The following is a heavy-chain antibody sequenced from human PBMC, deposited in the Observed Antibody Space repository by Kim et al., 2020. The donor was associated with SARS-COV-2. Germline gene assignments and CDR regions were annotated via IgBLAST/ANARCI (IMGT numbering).Heavy chain of an antibody. D-gene: IGHD2-15*01. J-gene: IGHJ4*02. CDR3: ARGDRMSQRVGIDY. V-gene: IGHV4-34*01. Sequence: NPSLKSRVTISVDTSKNQFSLKLSSVTAADTAVYYCARGDRMSQRVGIDYWGQGTLVTVSS.